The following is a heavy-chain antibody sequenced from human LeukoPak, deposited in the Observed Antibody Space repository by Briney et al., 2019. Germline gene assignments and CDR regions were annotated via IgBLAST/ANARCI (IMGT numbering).Heavy chain of an antibody. CDR2: INPNSGGT. CDR1: GYTFTGYY. Sequence: ASVKVSCKASGYTFTGYYMHWVRQAPGQGLEWMGWINPNSGGTNYAQKFQGRVTMTRDTSISTAYMELSRLRSDDTAVYYCARNYYGDYALGGFDYWGQGTLVTVSS. D-gene: IGHD4-17*01. J-gene: IGHJ4*02. CDR3: ARNYYGDYALGGFDY. V-gene: IGHV1-2*02.